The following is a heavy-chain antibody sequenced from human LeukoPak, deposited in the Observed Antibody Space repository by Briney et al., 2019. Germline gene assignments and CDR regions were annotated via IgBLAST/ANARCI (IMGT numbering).Heavy chain of an antibody. CDR2: ISSSGSTI. CDR3: ARGGDDYGDYGAGFDY. V-gene: IGHV3-48*04. CDR1: GFTFSSYS. D-gene: IGHD4-17*01. J-gene: IGHJ4*02. Sequence: GGSLRLSCAASGFTFSSYSMNWVRQAPGKGLEWVSYISSSGSTIYYADSVKGRFTISRDNAKNSLYLQMNSLRAEDTAVYYCARGGDDYGDYGAGFDYWGQGTLVTVSS.